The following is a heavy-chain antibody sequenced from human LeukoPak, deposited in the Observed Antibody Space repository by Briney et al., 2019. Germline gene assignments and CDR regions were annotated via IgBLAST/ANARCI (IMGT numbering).Heavy chain of an antibody. V-gene: IGHV4-30-4*08. CDR3: ARVGVAYYDFWSGYYPNWFDP. CDR2: IYYSGST. D-gene: IGHD3-3*01. Sequence: SQTLSLTCTVSGGSISSGDYYWSWIRQPPGKGLEWIGYIYYSGSTYYNPSLKSRVTISVDTSKNQFSLKLCSVTAADTAVYYCARVGVAYYDFWSGYYPNWFDPWGQGTLVTVSS. CDR1: GGSISSGDYY. J-gene: IGHJ5*02.